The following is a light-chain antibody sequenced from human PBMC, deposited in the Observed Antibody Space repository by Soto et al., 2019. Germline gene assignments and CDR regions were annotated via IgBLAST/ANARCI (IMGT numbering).Light chain of an antibody. CDR1: ESIRTW. CDR3: QQTYTTPEIT. J-gene: IGKJ5*01. V-gene: IGKV1-5*01. CDR2: DAS. Sequence: IQMTQSPSTLSASIGDRVTITCRASESIRTWLAWYQHKPGKAPKFLIYDASSLESGVPSRFSGSGSGTEFTLTISSLQPEDFATYYCQQTYTTPEITFGQGTRLEIK.